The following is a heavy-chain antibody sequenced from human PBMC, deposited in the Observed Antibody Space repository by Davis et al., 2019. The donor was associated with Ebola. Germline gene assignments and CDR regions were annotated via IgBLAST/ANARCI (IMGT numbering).Heavy chain of an antibody. Sequence: ASVTVSCKASGYTLICYAINWVRQATGLGLEWMGWMNPDTGDTGYAQKFQGRVTMTRDTSINTAYMDLSSLRSEDTAVYYCARGRDYGDYTASDGFDSWGQGTLVTVSS. CDR1: GYTLICYA. V-gene: IGHV1-8*01. CDR2: MNPDTGDT. CDR3: ARGRDYGDYTASDGFDS. J-gene: IGHJ5*01. D-gene: IGHD4-17*01.